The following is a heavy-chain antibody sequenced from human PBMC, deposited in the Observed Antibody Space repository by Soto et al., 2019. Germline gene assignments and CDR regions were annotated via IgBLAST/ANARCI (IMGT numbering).Heavy chain of an antibody. CDR3: ARTVLVFPYYYYYYMDV. D-gene: IGHD3-9*01. CDR1: GYSISSSNW. J-gene: IGHJ6*03. V-gene: IGHV4-28*01. CDR2: IYYSGST. Sequence: SETLSLTCAVSGYSISSSNWWGWIRQPPGKGLEWIGYIYYSGSTYYNPSLKSRVTMSVDTSKNQFSLKLSSVTAVDTAVYYCARTVLVFPYYYYYYMDVWGKGTTVTVSS.